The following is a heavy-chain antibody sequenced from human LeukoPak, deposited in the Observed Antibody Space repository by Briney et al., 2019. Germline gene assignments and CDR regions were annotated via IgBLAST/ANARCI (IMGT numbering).Heavy chain of an antibody. J-gene: IGHJ3*02. CDR3: ARDPVIAVAVYAFDI. D-gene: IGHD6-19*01. CDR2: IKQDVSEK. V-gene: IGHV3-7*01. CDR1: GFTFSSYW. Sequence: QAGGSLRFSCAASGFTFSSYWMSWVRQAPGKGLEWVANIKQDVSEKYYVDSVKGRFTISKNNAKNSLYLQMNSLRAEDTAVYYCARDPVIAVAVYAFDIWGQGTMVTVSS.